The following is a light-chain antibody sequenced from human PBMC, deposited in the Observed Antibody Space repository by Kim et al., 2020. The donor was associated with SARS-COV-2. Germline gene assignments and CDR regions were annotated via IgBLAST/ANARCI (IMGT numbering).Light chain of an antibody. J-gene: IGLJ2*01. V-gene: IGLV3-19*01. CDR2: GKN. CDR3: NSRDKSGDRVV. CDR1: SLRTYY. Sequence: SSELTQDPAVSVALGQTVRITCQGDSLRTYYASWYQQKPGQAPILVIYGKNTRPSGIPDRFSGSSSGNTASLTVTGAQAVDEADYYCNSRDKSGDRVVFG.